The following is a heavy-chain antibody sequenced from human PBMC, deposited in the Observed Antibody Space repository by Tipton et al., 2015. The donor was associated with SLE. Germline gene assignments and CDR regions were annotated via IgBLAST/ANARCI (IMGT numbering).Heavy chain of an antibody. V-gene: IGHV4-39*07. CDR2: IYYSGST. Sequence: LRLSCTVSGGSISSSSYYWGWILQPPGKGLEWIGSIYYSGSTYYNPSLKSRVTISVETSKNQFSLKLSSVTAADTAVYYCARGAPYSGNENDFFDYWGRGTLVTVAS. CDR3: ARGAPYSGNENDFFDY. D-gene: IGHD5-12*01. CDR1: GGSISSSSYY. J-gene: IGHJ4*02.